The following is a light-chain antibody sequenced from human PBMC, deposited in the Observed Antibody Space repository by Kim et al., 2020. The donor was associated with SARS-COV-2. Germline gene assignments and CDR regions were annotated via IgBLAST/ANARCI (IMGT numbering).Light chain of an antibody. CDR3: QSFDNSLSISV. Sequence: QSVLTQPPSVSGAPGQRVTISCTGSSSNIGAGYDVHWYQQVPGTAPKLLIYGNTNRPSGVPDRISGSKSGTSASLAITGLQADDEADYYCQSFDNSLSISVFGGGTQLTVL. J-gene: IGLJ2*01. CDR2: GNT. CDR1: SSNIGAGYD. V-gene: IGLV1-40*01.